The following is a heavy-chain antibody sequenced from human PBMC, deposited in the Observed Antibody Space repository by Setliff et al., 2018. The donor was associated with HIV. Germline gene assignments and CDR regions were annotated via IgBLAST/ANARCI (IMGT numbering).Heavy chain of an antibody. CDR2: FYTSGST. D-gene: IGHD2-15*01. V-gene: IGHV4-4*09. CDR1: GGSFTTYY. CDR3: ARDRGPYCSGSICHPPHSSYMDV. J-gene: IGHJ6*03. Sequence: KTSETLSLTCTVSGGSFTTYYWSWLRQPPGKELEWIGYFYTSGSTNYNPSLKSRITMSVDTSENQLSLRLSSVTSADTAVYYCARDRGPYCSGSICHPPHSSYMDVWGKGTTVTVSS.